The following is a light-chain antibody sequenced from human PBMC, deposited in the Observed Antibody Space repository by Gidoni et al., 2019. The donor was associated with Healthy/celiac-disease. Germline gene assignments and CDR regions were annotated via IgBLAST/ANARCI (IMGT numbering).Light chain of an antibody. CDR3: QQSYSTPYT. V-gene: IGKV1-39*01. J-gene: IGKJ2*01. CDR1: QSISSY. Sequence: DIQMTQSPSSLSASVGDRVTITCRASQSISSYLNWYQQKPGKAPKLLIYAASSLQSGGPSRFSGSGSGTDFTLTSSSLQPEDFATYYCQQSYSTPYTFGQGTKLEIK. CDR2: AAS.